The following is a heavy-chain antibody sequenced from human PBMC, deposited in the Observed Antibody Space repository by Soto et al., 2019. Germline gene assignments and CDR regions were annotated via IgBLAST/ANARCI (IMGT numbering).Heavy chain of an antibody. Sequence: QVQLVQSGAEVKKPGASVKVSCKASGYTFTSYDINWVRQATGQGLEWMGWMNPNSGNTGYAQKFKGRVTMTRNTSIGTGYMELRSLRSADTAVYYCARTLDGDNVDYWGQGTLVTVSS. CDR1: GYTFTSYD. CDR2: MNPNSGNT. CDR3: ARTLDGDNVDY. J-gene: IGHJ4*02. D-gene: IGHD4-17*01. V-gene: IGHV1-8*01.